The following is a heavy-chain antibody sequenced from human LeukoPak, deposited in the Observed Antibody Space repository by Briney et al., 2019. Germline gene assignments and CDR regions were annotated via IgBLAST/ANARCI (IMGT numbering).Heavy chain of an antibody. CDR1: GFNFGEFW. D-gene: IGHD1-1*01. J-gene: IGHJ4*02. CDR2: ISYDGSNK. Sequence: GGSLRLSCAASGFNFGEFWMAWVRQTPGKGLEWVAVISYDGSNKYYADSVKGRFTISRDNSKNTLYLQMNSLRAEDTAVYYCASSTNWNDQYFDYWGQGTLVTVSS. V-gene: IGHV3-30-3*01. CDR3: ASSTNWNDQYFDY.